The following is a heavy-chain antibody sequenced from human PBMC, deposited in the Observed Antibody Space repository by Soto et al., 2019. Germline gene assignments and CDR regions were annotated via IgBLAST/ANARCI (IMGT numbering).Heavy chain of an antibody. Sequence: ASVKVSCKASGYTFTGYYMHWVRLAPGQGLEWMGWINPNSGGTNYAQKFQGWVTMTRDTSISTAYMELSRLRSDDTAVYYCARAGYYDILTGYPRGPYYFDYWGQGTLVTVSS. V-gene: IGHV1-2*04. CDR3: ARAGYYDILTGYPRGPYYFDY. CDR2: INPNSGGT. D-gene: IGHD3-9*01. CDR1: GYTFTGYY. J-gene: IGHJ4*02.